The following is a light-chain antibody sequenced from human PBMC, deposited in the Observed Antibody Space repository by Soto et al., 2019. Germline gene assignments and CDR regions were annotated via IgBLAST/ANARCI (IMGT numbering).Light chain of an antibody. CDR3: RSYSA. J-gene: IGLJ2*01. Sequence: QSVLTQPASVSGSPGQSITISCTGTSSDVGGYNYVSWYQQHPGKAPKLMIYDVSNRPSGVSKRFSGSKSGNTASLTISGLQDEDEADYYCRSYSAFGGGTKLTVL. V-gene: IGLV2-14*01. CDR2: DVS. CDR1: SSDVGGYNY.